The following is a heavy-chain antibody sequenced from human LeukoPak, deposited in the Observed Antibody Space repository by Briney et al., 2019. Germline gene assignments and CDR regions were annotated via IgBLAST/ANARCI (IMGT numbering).Heavy chain of an antibody. J-gene: IGHJ4*02. CDR1: GFTFSTYE. D-gene: IGHD4-17*01. CDR2: ISSRGNTI. V-gene: IGHV3-48*03. Sequence: GGSLRLSCAASGFTFSTYEMNWVRQAPGKWLEWVSFISSRGNTIYYTDSVKGRFTISRDNAKNSLFLQMNSLRAEDTAVYYCARVVDHDYGDYYLDYWGQGTLVTVSS. CDR3: ARVVDHDYGDYYLDY.